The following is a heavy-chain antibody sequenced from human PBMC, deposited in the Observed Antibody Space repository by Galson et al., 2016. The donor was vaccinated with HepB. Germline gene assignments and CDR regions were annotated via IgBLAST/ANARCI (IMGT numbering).Heavy chain of an antibody. V-gene: IGHV1-18*01. CDR2: ISAYNGYT. CDR3: ARDPYYYDSSGFSDAFDI. D-gene: IGHD3-22*01. Sequence: SVKVSCKASGYTFTSYGISWVRRAPGQGLECMGWISAYNGYTNYAQKLQGRVTMTTDTSTGTAYMELRSLRSDDTAVYYCARDPYYYDSSGFSDAFDIWGQGTLVTVSS. CDR1: GYTFTSYG. J-gene: IGHJ3*02.